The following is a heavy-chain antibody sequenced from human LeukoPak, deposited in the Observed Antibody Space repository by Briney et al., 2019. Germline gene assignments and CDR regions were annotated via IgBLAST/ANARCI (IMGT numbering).Heavy chain of an antibody. D-gene: IGHD3-10*01. CDR1: GFTVNRNC. CDR3: ARDSYYGSGSYYRYTFDY. Sequence: GGSLRLSCAASGFTVNRNCMGWVSQARGKGLEGGSLIYGAGSTYYPNSVKCPFTISRDYSKNTLYLHMNSLRVEDTAVYYCARDSYYGSGSYYRYTFDYWGQGTLVTVSS. J-gene: IGHJ4*02. V-gene: IGHV3-53*01. CDR2: IYGAGST.